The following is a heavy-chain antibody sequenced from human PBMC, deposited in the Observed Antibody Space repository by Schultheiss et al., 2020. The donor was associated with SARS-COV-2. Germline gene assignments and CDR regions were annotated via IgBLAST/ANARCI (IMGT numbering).Heavy chain of an antibody. CDR1: GGSFSGYY. CDR2: IYTSGST. Sequence: SETLSLTCAVYGGSFSGYYWSWIRQPAGKGLEWIGRIYTSGSTNYNPSLKSRVTMSVDTSKNQFSLKLSSVTAADTAVYYCARAAVTPYFFDYWGQGTLVTVSS. J-gene: IGHJ4*02. CDR3: ARAAVTPYFFDY. D-gene: IGHD4-17*01. V-gene: IGHV4-59*10.